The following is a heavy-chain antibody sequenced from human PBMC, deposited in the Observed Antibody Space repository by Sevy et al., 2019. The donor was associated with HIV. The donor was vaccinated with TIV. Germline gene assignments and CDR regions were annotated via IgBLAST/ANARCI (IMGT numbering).Heavy chain of an antibody. CDR1: GGTFSSYA. Sequence: ASVKVSCKASGGTFSSYAISWVRQAPGQGLEWMGGIIPIFGTANYAQKFQGRVTITADKSTSTAYMELSSLRSEDTAVYYCAGDLYYYGSGGYYRTGRAFDYWGQGTLVTVSS. J-gene: IGHJ4*02. V-gene: IGHV1-69*06. CDR2: IIPIFGTA. D-gene: IGHD3-10*01. CDR3: AGDLYYYGSGGYYRTGRAFDY.